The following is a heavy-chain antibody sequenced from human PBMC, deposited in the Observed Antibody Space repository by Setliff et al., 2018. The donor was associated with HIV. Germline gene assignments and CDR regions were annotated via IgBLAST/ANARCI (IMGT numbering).Heavy chain of an antibody. V-gene: IGHV3-48*04. Sequence: PGESLKISCAASGFTFSSYTMNWVRQAPGKGLEWVSYIGSSGRTKYYADSVKGRFTISRDNAKNSLYQQMNSLRAEDTAIYYCVRGLWGSSGVFDYWGQGTLVTVSS. D-gene: IGHD3-16*01. CDR1: GFTFSSYT. CDR3: VRGLWGSSGVFDY. J-gene: IGHJ4*02. CDR2: IGSSGRTK.